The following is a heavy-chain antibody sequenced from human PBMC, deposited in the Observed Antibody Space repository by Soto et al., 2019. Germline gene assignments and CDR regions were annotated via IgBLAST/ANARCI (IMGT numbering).Heavy chain of an antibody. CDR3: ARSTTWAPTYYYYALDV. J-gene: IGHJ6*02. V-gene: IGHV3-30*03. D-gene: IGHD1-1*01. CDR2: ISYDENNK. Sequence: QVQLVESGGGVVQPGRSLRLSCAASGFIFSSYGMHWVRQAPGKGLEWVAVISYDENNKHYTDSVKGRFTISRDNSKNTLYLQMNSLRVEDTAVYYCARSTTWAPTYYYYALDVWGQGTTVTVSS. CDR1: GFIFSSYG.